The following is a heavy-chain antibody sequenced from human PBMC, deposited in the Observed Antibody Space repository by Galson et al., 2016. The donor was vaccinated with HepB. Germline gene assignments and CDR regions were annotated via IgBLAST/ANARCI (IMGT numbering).Heavy chain of an antibody. CDR1: GFTFSSDS. CDR3: ARHPQNDL. V-gene: IGHV3-53*01. J-gene: IGHJ5*02. Sequence: SLRLSCADSGFTFSSDSMNWVRQAPGKGLVGVSVIYSGGRTYYTDSVKGRFTISRDSSKNTLYLQMNSLRAEDTAVYYCARHPQNDLWGQGTLVTVSS. CDR2: IYSGGRT.